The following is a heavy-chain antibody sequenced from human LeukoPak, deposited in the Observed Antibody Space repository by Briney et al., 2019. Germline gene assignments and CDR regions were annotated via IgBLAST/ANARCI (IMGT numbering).Heavy chain of an antibody. Sequence: PSETLSLTCAVYGGSFNTYYWTWIRQSPDKGLEWIGDVSHDGGTNVNPSLRSRVAMSVDASKNQFSLKLTSVTAADTAVYFCARGPVALPNDRLSLFFDFWGQGNLVTVSS. CDR2: VSHDGGT. CDR3: ARGPVALPNDRLSLFFDF. CDR1: GGSFNTYY. D-gene: IGHD2-8*01. J-gene: IGHJ4*02. V-gene: IGHV4-34*01.